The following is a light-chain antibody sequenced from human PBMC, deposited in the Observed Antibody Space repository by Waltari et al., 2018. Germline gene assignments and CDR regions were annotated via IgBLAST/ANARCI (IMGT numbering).Light chain of an antibody. CDR3: QQRYRWVT. CDR1: QSVNTY. CDR2: DAS. Sequence: EIVLTQSPATQSLSPGERATLSCRASQSVNTYVAWYQHKPGQAPRLLIYDASNRATGIPARFGGSGSGTDFTLTISSLEPEEFAIYYCQQRYRWVTFGQGTRLEIK. J-gene: IGKJ5*01. V-gene: IGKV3-11*01.